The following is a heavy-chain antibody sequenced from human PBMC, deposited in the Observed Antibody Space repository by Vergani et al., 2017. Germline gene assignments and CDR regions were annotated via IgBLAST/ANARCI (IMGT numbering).Heavy chain of an antibody. Sequence: QVKLQESGPGLVKPSETLSLTCTVSGYSISSGYYWGWIRQPPGKGLEWIGSIDHSGSTYYNPSLKSRVIISVDTSKNQFSLKLSSVTAADTAVYYCARGGNSGEYFQHWGQGTLVTVSS. D-gene: IGHD4-23*01. CDR2: IDHSGST. J-gene: IGHJ1*01. V-gene: IGHV4-38-2*02. CDR1: GYSISSGYY. CDR3: ARGGNSGEYFQH.